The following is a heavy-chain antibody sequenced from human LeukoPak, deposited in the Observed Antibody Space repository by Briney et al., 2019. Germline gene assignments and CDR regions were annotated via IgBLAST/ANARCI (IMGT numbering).Heavy chain of an antibody. CDR1: GDGVSSNSAS. J-gene: IGHJ4*02. V-gene: IGHV6-1*01. CDR2: TFCRSKWYN. D-gene: IGHD6-19*01. CDR3: ARGKAVSGSPTSFFDH. Sequence: SQTLSLSCAISGDGVSSNSASWNWIRQSPSRGLEWLGRTFCRSKWYNDYAVSVKSRITINPDTSKNQLSLQLNSVTSEDTAVYYCARGKAVSGSPTSFFDHWGQGMLVTVSS.